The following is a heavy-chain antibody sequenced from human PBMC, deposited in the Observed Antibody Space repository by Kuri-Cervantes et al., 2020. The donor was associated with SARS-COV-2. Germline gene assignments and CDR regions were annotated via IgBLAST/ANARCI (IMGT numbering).Heavy chain of an antibody. CDR3: ASGKARF. D-gene: IGHD1-1*01. CDR2: IIPILGIA. Sequence: SVKVSCKASGGTFTGYYMHWVRQAPGQGLEWMGRIIPILGIANYAQKFQGRVTITADKSTSTAYMELSSLRSEDTAVYYCASGKARFWGQGTLVTVSS. J-gene: IGHJ4*02. CDR1: GGTFTGYY. V-gene: IGHV1-69*02.